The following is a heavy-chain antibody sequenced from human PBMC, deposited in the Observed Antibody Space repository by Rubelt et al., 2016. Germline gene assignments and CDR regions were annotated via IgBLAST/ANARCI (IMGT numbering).Heavy chain of an antibody. V-gene: IGHV3-30*09. Sequence: QVQLVESGGGVVQPGGSLRLSCSASGFTFSRYGMHWVRQAPGKGREWLAVASPGGNFKYYGDTVRGRFAVSRDNSKNTLYLQMDSLGAEDTAVYYCARGGMDVWGQGTTVTVSS. CDR2: ASPGGNFK. CDR3: ARGGMDV. J-gene: IGHJ6*02. CDR1: GFTFSRYG.